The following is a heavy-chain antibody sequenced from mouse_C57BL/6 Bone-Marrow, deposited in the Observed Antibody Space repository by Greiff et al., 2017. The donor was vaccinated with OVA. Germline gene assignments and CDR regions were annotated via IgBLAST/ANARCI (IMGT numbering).Heavy chain of an antibody. Sequence: VQLQQSGPELVKPGASVKLSCKASGYTFTSYDINWVKQRPGQGLEWIGWIYPRDGSTKYNEKFKGKATFTVDTSSSTAYMELHSLTSEDSAVYFCARGYYGSSFYWYVDVWGTGTTVTVSS. CDR2: IYPRDGST. D-gene: IGHD1-1*01. CDR1: GYTFTSYD. V-gene: IGHV1-85*01. J-gene: IGHJ1*03. CDR3: ARGYYGSSFYWYVDV.